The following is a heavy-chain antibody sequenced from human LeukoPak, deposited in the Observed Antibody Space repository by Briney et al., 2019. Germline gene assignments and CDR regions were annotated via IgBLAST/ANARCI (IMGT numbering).Heavy chain of an antibody. CDR2: IKRKIDGETT. J-gene: IGHJ4*02. CDR1: GFTFNNAW. D-gene: IGHD1-26*01. CDR3: TSEDQGGFDY. Sequence: PGGSLRLSCVASGFTFNNAWMSWVRQAPIKGLEWVGRIKRKIDGETTDYAAPAKGRFTISRDDSKNTLYLQMNSLKTEDIAVYYCTSEDQGGFDYWGRGTLVTVSS. V-gene: IGHV3-15*01.